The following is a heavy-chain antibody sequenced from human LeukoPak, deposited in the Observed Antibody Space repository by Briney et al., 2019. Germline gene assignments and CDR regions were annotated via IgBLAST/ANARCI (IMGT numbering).Heavy chain of an antibody. D-gene: IGHD2-15*01. CDR2: IYTSGST. Sequence: SETLSLTCTVSGGSISSSSYYWGWIRQPAGKGLEWIGRIYTSGSTNYNPSLKSRVTISVDTSKNQFSLKLSSVTAADTAVYYCARGTSPIVVVVAATRDHWFDPWGQGTLVTVSS. V-gene: IGHV4-61*02. CDR1: GGSISSSSYY. CDR3: ARGTSPIVVVVAATRDHWFDP. J-gene: IGHJ5*02.